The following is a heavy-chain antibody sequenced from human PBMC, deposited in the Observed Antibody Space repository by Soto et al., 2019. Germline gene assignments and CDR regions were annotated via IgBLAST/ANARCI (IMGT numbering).Heavy chain of an antibody. Sequence: SETLSLTCAVYGGSFSGYYWSWIRQPPGKGLEWIGEINHSGSTNYNPSLKSRVTISVDTSKNQFSLKLSSVAAADTAVYYCARALLVAGTMGTPSYGMDVWGQGTTVTV. CDR2: INHSGST. V-gene: IGHV4-34*01. CDR1: GGSFSGYY. D-gene: IGHD6-13*01. CDR3: ARALLVAGTMGTPSYGMDV. J-gene: IGHJ6*02.